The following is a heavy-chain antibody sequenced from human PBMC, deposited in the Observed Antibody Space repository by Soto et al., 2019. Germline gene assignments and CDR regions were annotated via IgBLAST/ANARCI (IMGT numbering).Heavy chain of an antibody. J-gene: IGHJ4*02. Sequence: PWESLSLTCDVSGASITTDYWSWIRQAPGKGLEWIGNVYHTGSTDYNSSLRSRVTISGDTSKNQFSLNMNSVTAADTAVYYCARRLFGSGWTLDSWGQGALVTVSS. CDR2: VYHTGST. CDR3: ARRLFGSGWTLDS. D-gene: IGHD6-19*01. CDR1: GASITTDY. V-gene: IGHV4-59*13.